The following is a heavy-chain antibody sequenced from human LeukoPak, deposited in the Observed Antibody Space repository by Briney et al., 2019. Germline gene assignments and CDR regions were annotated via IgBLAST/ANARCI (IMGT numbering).Heavy chain of an antibody. CDR1: GFTFSSYS. J-gene: IGHJ4*02. D-gene: IGHD3-10*01. V-gene: IGHV3-21*01. CDR3: VKDSYSSGSYYQRVFDY. Sequence: GSLRLSCAASGFTFSSYSMNWVRQAPGKGLEWVSSISSSSSYIYYADSVKGRFTISRDNAKNSLYLQMNSLRAEDTAVYYCVKDSYSSGSYYQRVFDYWGQGTLVTVSS. CDR2: ISSSSSYI.